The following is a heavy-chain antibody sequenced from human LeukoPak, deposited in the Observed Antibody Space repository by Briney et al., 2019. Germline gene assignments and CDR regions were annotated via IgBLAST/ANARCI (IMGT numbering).Heavy chain of an antibody. J-gene: IGHJ6*03. CDR2: INHSGST. CDR3: ARIYQLPHYYYYYMDV. D-gene: IGHD2-2*01. CDR1: GGSFSGYY. V-gene: IGHV4-34*01. Sequence: SETLSLTCAVYGGSFSGYYWSWIRQPPGKGLEWIGEINHSGSTNYNPSLKSRVTISVDTSKNQFSLKLSSVTAADTAVYYCARIYQLPHYYYYYMDVWGKGTTVTISS.